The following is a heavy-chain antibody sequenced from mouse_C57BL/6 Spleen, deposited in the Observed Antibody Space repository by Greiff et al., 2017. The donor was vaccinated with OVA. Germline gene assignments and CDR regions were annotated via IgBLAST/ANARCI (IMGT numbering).Heavy chain of an antibody. CDR2: INPSNGGT. CDR1: GYTFTSYW. Sequence: QVQLQQPGTDLVKPGASVKLSCKASGYTFTSYWMHWVKQRPGQGLEWIGNINPSNGGTNYNEKFKSKATLTVDKSSSTAYMQLSSLTSEDSAVYYCARYDGYSPWFAYWGQGTLVTVSA. J-gene: IGHJ3*01. D-gene: IGHD2-3*01. CDR3: ARYDGYSPWFAY. V-gene: IGHV1-53*01.